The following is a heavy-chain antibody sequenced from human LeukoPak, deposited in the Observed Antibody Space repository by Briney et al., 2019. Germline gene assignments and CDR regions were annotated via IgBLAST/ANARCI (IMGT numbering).Heavy chain of an antibody. CDR1: GFYFGGHA. J-gene: IGHJ2*01. CDR2: ITYGSDTI. V-gene: IGHV3-48*04. D-gene: IGHD5-12*01. CDR3: ARGGLRNWYFDL. Sequence: PGGSLRLSCVASGFYFGGHAMHWLRQAPGKGLEWVAYITYGSDTIFYADSVKGRVTISRDNAKNTVYLEMNSLRAEDTAVYYCARGGLRNWYFDLWGRGTLVTVSS.